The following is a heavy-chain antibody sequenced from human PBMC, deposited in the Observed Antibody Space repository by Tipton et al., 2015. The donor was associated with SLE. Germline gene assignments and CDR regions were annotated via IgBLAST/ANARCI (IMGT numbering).Heavy chain of an antibody. CDR1: GGSISSHY. J-gene: IGHJ5*02. CDR3: ATSGYDFLSWFDP. V-gene: IGHV4-59*11. CDR2: VHSSGST. D-gene: IGHD3-3*01. Sequence: TLSLTCTVSGGSISSHYWSWIRQPPGKRLEWIGHVHSSGSTFYNPSLKSRVSISMDTSKNQVSLRMTSVTAADTAVYYCATSGYDFLSWFDPWGQGSPVTAS.